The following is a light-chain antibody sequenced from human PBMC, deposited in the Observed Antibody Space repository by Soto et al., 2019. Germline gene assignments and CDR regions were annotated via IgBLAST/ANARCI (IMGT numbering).Light chain of an antibody. J-gene: IGLJ2*01. CDR2: NIR. Sequence: QSALTQPASVSGSPGQSITISCDSETFKYVSWYQQHPGKAPKLIIYNIRGRPSGVSSRFSGSQSGNTASLAISGLRAEDEADYFCSAYVDSDAVIFGRGTKLTVL. CDR3: SAYVDSDAVI. V-gene: IGLV2-14*01. CDR1: DSETFKY.